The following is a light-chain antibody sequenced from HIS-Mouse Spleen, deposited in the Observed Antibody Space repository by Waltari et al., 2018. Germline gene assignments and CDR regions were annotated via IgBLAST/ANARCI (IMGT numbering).Light chain of an antibody. CDR3: NSRDSSGNHVV. V-gene: IGLV3-19*01. Sequence: SPVSVALGQTVRITCQGDSLRSYYASWYQQKPGQAPVLVIYGKNNRPSGIPDRFSGSSSGNTASLTITGAQAEDEADYYCNSRDSSGNHVVFGGGTKLTVL. J-gene: IGLJ2*01. CDR2: GKN. CDR1: SLRSYY.